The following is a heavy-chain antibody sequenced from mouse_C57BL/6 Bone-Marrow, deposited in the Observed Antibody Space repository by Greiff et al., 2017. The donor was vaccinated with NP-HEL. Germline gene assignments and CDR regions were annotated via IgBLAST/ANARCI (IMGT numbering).Heavy chain of an antibody. CDR2: ISSGGSYT. Sequence: EVKVVESGGDLVKPGGSLKLSCAASGFTFSSYGMSWVRQTPDKRLEWVATISSGGSYTYYPDSVKGRFTITRDNAKNTRYLQMSSLKSEDTAMDYCASKDWDVGDWGKGTTLTVSS. V-gene: IGHV5-6*01. CDR3: ASKDWDVGD. CDR1: GFTFSSYG. J-gene: IGHJ2*01. D-gene: IGHD4-1*01.